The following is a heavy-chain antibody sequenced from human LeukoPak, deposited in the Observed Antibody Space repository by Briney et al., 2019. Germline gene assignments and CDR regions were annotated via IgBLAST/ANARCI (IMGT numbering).Heavy chain of an antibody. CDR2: IIPIFGTA. J-gene: IGHJ4*02. D-gene: IGHD6-13*01. V-gene: IGHV1-69*05. CDR3: ARDSPITAAADY. CDR1: GGTFSSYA. Sequence: SVKVSCKASGGTFSSYAISWVRQAPGQGLEWMGGIIPIFGTANYAQKFQGRVTMTTDTSTSTAYMELRSLRSDDTAVYYCARDSPITAAADYWGQGTLVTVSS.